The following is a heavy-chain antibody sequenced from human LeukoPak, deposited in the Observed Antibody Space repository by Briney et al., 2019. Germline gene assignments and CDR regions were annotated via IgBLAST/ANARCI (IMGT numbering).Heavy chain of an antibody. CDR1: GYTFTSYD. J-gene: IGHJ3*02. Sequence: ASVKVSFKASGYTFTSYDINWVRRATGQGLEWMGWMNPNSGNTGYAQKFQGRVTMTRNTSISTAYMELSSLRSEDTAVYYCARGNGHSFLGGAFDIWGQGTMVTVSS. V-gene: IGHV1-8*01. D-gene: IGHD3-16*01. CDR2: MNPNSGNT. CDR3: ARGNGHSFLGGAFDI.